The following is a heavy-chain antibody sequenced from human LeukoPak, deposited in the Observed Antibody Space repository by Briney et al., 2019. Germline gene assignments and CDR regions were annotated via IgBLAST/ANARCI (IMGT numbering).Heavy chain of an antibody. J-gene: IGHJ4*02. CDR3: ARDGRQEWELPYYFDY. V-gene: IGHV1-2*02. Sequence: GASVKVSCKASGYTFTDYYMHWVRQAPGQGLEWMGWINPNSGGTNYAQKFQGRVTMTRDTSISTAYMELSRLRSDDTAVYYCARDGRQEWELPYYFDYWGQGTLVTVSS. D-gene: IGHD1-26*01. CDR2: INPNSGGT. CDR1: GYTFTDYY.